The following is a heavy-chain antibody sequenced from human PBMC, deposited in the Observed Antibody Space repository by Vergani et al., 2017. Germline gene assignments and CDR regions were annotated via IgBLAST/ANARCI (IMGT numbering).Heavy chain of an antibody. CDR3: AKKYSSTAGRAFDF. D-gene: IGHD2-2*01. Sequence: QLVESGGGWVQPGGSLRLSCVVSGFDFSTYIMNWVRQAPGKGLEWVSFVSTGTKSQSYAESVKGRFTISRDRAKNSLYLQMDSLRAEDTAVYYCAKKYSSTAGRAFDFWVQGTKVTVSS. J-gene: IGHJ3*01. CDR1: GFDFSTYI. CDR2: VSTGTKSQ. V-gene: IGHV3-48*01.